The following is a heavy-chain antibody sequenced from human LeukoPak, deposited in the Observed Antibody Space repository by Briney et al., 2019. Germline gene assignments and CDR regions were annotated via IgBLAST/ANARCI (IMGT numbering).Heavy chain of an antibody. D-gene: IGHD5-18*01. J-gene: IGHJ4*02. CDR1: GFTFSSYS. CDR2: ISSSSSYI. V-gene: IGHV3-21*01. Sequence: GGSLRLSCAASGFTFSSYSMNWVRQAPGKGLEWVSSISSSSSYIYYADSVKGRFTISRDNAKNSLYLQMNSQRAEDTAVYYCARDRGGYSYGPRDFDYWGQGTLVTVSS. CDR3: ARDRGGYSYGPRDFDY.